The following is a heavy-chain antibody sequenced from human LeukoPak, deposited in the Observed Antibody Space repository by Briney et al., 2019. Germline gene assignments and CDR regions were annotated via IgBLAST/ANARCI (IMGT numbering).Heavy chain of an antibody. CDR1: GFTFSSYE. Sequence: GGTLRLSCAASGFTFSSYEMNWVRQAPGKGLEWVAYLRSSGNTIYYADSVKGRFSISRDNAANSLYLQMSSLRAEDTAVYYCARDLDYWGQGTLVTVSS. CDR3: ARDLDY. J-gene: IGHJ4*02. CDR2: LRSSGNTI. V-gene: IGHV3-48*03.